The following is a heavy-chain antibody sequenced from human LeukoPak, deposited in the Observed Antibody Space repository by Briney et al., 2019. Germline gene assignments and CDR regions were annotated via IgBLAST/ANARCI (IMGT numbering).Heavy chain of an antibody. V-gene: IGHV3-23*01. D-gene: IGHD3-10*01. CDR3: AKDRMVRGVIPYYFDY. J-gene: IGHJ4*02. CDR1: GFTLSSYA. CDR2: ISGSGGST. Sequence: GGSLRLSCAASGFTLSSYAMSWVRQAPGKGLEWVSAISGSGGSTYYADSVKGRFTISRDNSKNTLYLQMNSLRAEDTAEYYCAKDRMVRGVIPYYFDYWGQGTLVTVSS.